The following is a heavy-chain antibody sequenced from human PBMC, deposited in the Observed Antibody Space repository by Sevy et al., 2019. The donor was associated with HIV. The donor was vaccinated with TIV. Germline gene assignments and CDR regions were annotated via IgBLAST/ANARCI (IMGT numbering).Heavy chain of an antibody. D-gene: IGHD3-10*01. CDR3: ARDQFRGLWFGELSAHYFDY. J-gene: IGHJ4*02. Sequence: ASVKVSCKASGYTFTSYGISWVRQAPGQGLEWMGWISAYNGNTNYAQKLQGRVTMTTDTSTSTAYMELRSLRSDDTAGYYCARDQFRGLWFGELSAHYFDYWGQGTLVTVSS. V-gene: IGHV1-18*01. CDR1: GYTFTSYG. CDR2: ISAYNGNT.